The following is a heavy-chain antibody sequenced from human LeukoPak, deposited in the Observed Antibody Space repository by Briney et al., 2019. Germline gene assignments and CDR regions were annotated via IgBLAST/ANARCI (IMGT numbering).Heavy chain of an antibody. CDR1: GFTFSSYA. J-gene: IGHJ4*02. D-gene: IGHD2-2*01. CDR2: ISYDGSNK. CDR3: AKELSGWAAAIYFDY. V-gene: IGHV3-30-3*01. Sequence: PGRSLRLSCAASGFTFSSYAMHWVRQAPGKGLEWVAVISYDGSNKYYADSVKGRFTISRDNSKNTLYLQMNSLRAEDTAVYYCAKELSGWAAAIYFDYWGQGTLVTVSS.